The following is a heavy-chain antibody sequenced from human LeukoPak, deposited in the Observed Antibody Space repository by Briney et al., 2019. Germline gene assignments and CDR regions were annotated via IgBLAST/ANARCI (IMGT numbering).Heavy chain of an antibody. CDR2: IHHSGSA. D-gene: IGHD2-2*01. CDR1: GGSISSSNW. V-gene: IGHV4-4*02. CDR3: ARDIVVVPAAMLDY. J-gene: IGHJ4*02. Sequence: SETLSLTCAVSGGSISSSNWWSWVRQPPGKGLEWIAEIHHSGSANYNPSLKSRVTISVDTSKNQFSLKLSSVTAADTAVYYCARDIVVVPAAMLDYWGQGTLVTVSS.